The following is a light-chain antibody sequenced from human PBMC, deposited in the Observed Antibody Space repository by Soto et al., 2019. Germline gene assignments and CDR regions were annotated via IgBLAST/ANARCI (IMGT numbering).Light chain of an antibody. CDR2: GAS. J-gene: IGKJ1*01. CDR3: QQYNTWLWT. Sequence: EVVMTQSPATLSVSPGERATLSCRASQSVNANLAWYQQKPDQAPRLLIHGASNRATGIPARFSGSGFGTEFIXXIXSXLSEDFAVYYCQQYNTWLWTFGQGTKVEI. V-gene: IGKV3-15*01. CDR1: QSVNAN.